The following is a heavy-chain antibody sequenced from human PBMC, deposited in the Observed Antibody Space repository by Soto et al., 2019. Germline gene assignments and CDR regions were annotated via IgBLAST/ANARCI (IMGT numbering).Heavy chain of an antibody. CDR1: GGSISSSSYY. CDR2: IYYSGST. D-gene: IGHD1-7*01. CDR3: ARTTGTTDALGY. V-gene: IGHV4-39*01. J-gene: IGHJ4*02. Sequence: PSETLSLTCTVSGGSISSSSYYWGWIRQPPGKGLEWIGSIYYSGSTYYNPSLKSRVTISVDTSKNQFSLKLSSVTAADTAVYYCARTTGTTDALGYWGQGTLVTVSS.